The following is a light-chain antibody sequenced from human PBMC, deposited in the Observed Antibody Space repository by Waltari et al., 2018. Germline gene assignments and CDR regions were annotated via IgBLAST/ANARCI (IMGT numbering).Light chain of an antibody. CDR1: QSVTSLS. Sequence: EIVLTQSPATLSLSPGERATLSCRASQSVTSLSLTWYQQKLGQAPRLLIYGTSSRATGIPDRFSGSGSGTDFTLTISRLEPEDFAIYCCQQYDGEVVTFGGGTKVEI. J-gene: IGKJ4*01. V-gene: IGKV3-20*01. CDR3: QQYDGEVVT. CDR2: GTS.